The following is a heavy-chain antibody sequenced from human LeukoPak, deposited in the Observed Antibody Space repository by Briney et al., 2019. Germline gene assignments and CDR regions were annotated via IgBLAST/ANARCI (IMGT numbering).Heavy chain of an antibody. Sequence: SETLSLTCTVSGGSISSGGYSWSWIRQPPGKGLEWIGYIYHSGSTYYNPSLKSRVTISVDRSKNQFSLKLSSVTAADTAVYYCARLPAKLYYFDYWGQGTLVTVSS. CDR1: GGSISSGGYS. CDR2: IYHSGST. D-gene: IGHD1-1*01. V-gene: IGHV4-30-2*01. CDR3: ARLPAKLYYFDY. J-gene: IGHJ4*02.